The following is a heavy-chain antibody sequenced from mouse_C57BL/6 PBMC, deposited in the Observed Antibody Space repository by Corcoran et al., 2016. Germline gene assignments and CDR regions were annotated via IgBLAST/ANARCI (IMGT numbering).Heavy chain of an antibody. CDR2: IFPGSGST. CDR3: ARRDYGSRGYFDV. Sequence: QVQLQQSGPELVKPGASVKISCKASGYTFTDYYINWVKQRPGQGLEWIGLIFPGSGSTYYNDKFKGKATLTVDKSSSTAYMLLSSLTSEDSAVYFCARRDYGSRGYFDVWGTGTTVTVSS. V-gene: IGHV1-75*01. CDR1: GYTFTDYY. J-gene: IGHJ1*03. D-gene: IGHD1-1*01.